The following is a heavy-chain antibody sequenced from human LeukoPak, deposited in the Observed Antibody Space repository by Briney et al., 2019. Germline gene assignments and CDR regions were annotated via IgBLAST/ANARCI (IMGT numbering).Heavy chain of an antibody. CDR2: IIPIFGTA. CDR1: GGTFSSYA. J-gene: IGHJ6*03. V-gene: IGHV1-69*06. D-gene: IGHD3-3*01. Sequence: GSSVKVSCKASGGTFSSYAISWVRQAPGQGLEWMGGIIPIFGTANYAQKFQGRVTITADKSTSTAYMELSSLRSEDTAVYYCARNQGSYDFWSGDYYYYMDVWGKGTTVTVSS. CDR3: ARNQGSYDFWSGDYYYYMDV.